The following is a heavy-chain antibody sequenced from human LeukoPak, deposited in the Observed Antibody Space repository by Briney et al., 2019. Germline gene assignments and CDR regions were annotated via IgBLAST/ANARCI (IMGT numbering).Heavy chain of an antibody. Sequence: GGSLRLSXAASGFTFSSYGMHWVRQAPGKGLEWVAFIRYDGSNKDYADSLKGRFTISRDNSKNTRYLQMNSLRAEDTAVYYCAKIYCSSTSCYWDYYYYMDVWGKGTTVTVSS. CDR2: IRYDGSNK. V-gene: IGHV3-30*02. CDR3: AKIYCSSTSCYWDYYYYMDV. J-gene: IGHJ6*03. CDR1: GFTFSSYG. D-gene: IGHD2-2*01.